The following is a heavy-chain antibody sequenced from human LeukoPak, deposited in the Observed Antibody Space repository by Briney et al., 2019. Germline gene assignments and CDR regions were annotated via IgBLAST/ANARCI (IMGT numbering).Heavy chain of an antibody. CDR1: GGSISSSSYY. D-gene: IGHD1-26*01. V-gene: IGHV4-39*02. Sequence: SETLSLTCTVSGGSISSSSYYWGWIRQPPGKGLEWIGSIYYSGSTYYNPSLKSRVTISVDTSKNQFSLKLSSLTAADTAVYYCARDSRSVGLVWGQGTTVTVSS. CDR3: ARDSRSVGLV. CDR2: IYYSGST. J-gene: IGHJ6*02.